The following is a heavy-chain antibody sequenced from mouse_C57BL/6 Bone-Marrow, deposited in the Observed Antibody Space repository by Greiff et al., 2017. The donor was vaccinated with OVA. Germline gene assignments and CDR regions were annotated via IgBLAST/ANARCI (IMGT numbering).Heavy chain of an antibody. J-gene: IGHJ4*01. D-gene: IGHD2-1*01. CDR2: ISSGGSYT. CDR3: ARRVIYYGNFYAMDY. V-gene: IGHV5-6*01. Sequence: EVQLVESGGDLVKPGGSLKLSCAASGFTFSSYGMSWVRQTPDKRLEWVATISSGGSYTYYPDSVKGRFTISRDNAKNTLYLQMSSLKSEDTAMYYCARRVIYYGNFYAMDYWGQGTSVTVSS. CDR1: GFTFSSYG.